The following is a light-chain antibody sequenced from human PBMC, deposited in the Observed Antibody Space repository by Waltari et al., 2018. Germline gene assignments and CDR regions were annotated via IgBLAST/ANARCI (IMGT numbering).Light chain of an antibody. CDR2: KAS. J-gene: IGKJ1*01. CDR1: QSIGSW. Sequence: DIQMTQSPSTLSASVGDRVTITCRASQSIGSWLAWYQQKPGKAPKLLIYKASSLETGVPSRFSGSGSGTDFTLTISSLQSDDFATYYCQQYNSYSGTFGQGTKVDIK. V-gene: IGKV1-5*03. CDR3: QQYNSYSGT.